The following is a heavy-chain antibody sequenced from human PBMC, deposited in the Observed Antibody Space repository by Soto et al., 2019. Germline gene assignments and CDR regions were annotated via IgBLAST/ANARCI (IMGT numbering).Heavy chain of an antibody. J-gene: IGHJ4*02. CDR2: ISYEGINK. V-gene: IGHV3-30-3*01. CDR1: GFSFSSYA. CDR3: ARVLGGMATVPFDY. D-gene: IGHD4-4*01. Sequence: GGSLRLSGAASGFSFSSYARHWVRQAPGTGLEWVAVISYEGINKYYADSVKGRFTISRDNSKNTLYLQMNSLRTEDTAVYYCARVLGGMATVPFDYWGQGALVTVSS.